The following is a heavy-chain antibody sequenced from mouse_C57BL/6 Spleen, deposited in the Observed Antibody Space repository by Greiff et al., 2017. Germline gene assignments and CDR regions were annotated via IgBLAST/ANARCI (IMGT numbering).Heavy chain of an antibody. CDR3: ARKGVYDGYFAWFAY. CDR1: GFTFSGYG. J-gene: IGHJ3*01. Sequence: EVQRVESGGGLVKPGGSLKLSCAASGFTFSGYGMHWVRPAPEKGLEWVAYISSGSSTIYYADTVKGRFTISRDNAKNTLFLQMTSLRSEDTAMYYCARKGVYDGYFAWFAYWGQGTLVTVSA. D-gene: IGHD2-3*01. V-gene: IGHV5-17*01. CDR2: ISSGSSTI.